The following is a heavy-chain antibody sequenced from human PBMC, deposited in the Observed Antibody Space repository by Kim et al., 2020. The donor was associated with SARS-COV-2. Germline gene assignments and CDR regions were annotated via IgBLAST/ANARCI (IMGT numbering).Heavy chain of an antibody. CDR3: AREGARGDAHGLYYYYYGMDV. CDR1: GFTFSDHY. D-gene: IGHD3-16*01. J-gene: IGHJ6*02. CDR2: TRNKANSYTT. V-gene: IGHV3-72*01. Sequence: GGSLRLSCAASGFTFSDHYMDWVRQAPGKGLEWVGRTRNKANSYTTEYAASVKGRFTISRDDSKNSLYLQMNSLKTEDTAVYYCAREGARGDAHGLYYYYYGMDVWGQGTTVTVSS.